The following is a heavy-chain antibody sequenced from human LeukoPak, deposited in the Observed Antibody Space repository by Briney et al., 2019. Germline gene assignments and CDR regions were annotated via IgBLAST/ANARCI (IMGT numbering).Heavy chain of an antibody. CDR2: ISSSGSTI. D-gene: IGHD3-10*01. CDR1: GFTFSSYE. CDR3: ARSELGYNYYYMDV. J-gene: IGHJ6*03. Sequence: PGGSLRLSCAASGFTFSSYEMNWVRQAPGKGLEWVSYISSSGSTIYYADSVKGRFTISRGNAKNTLYLQMNSLRAEDTAVYYCARSELGYNYYYMDVWGKGTTVTISS. V-gene: IGHV3-48*03.